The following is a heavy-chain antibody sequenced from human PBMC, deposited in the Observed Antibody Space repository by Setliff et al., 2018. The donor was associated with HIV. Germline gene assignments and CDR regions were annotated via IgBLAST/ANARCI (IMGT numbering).Heavy chain of an antibody. V-gene: IGHV1-69*13. J-gene: IGHJ6*02. Sequence: SVKVSCKASGYTFTSYGISWVRQAPGQGLEWMGGVIPLFGTEKVAQKFQGRVTITADESTNTAYMELSSLRSEDTAIYYCARPAVLISTDYYYYMDVWGQGTTVTVSS. CDR3: ARPAVLISTDYYYYMDV. D-gene: IGHD6-19*01. CDR1: GYTFTSYG. CDR2: VIPLFGTE.